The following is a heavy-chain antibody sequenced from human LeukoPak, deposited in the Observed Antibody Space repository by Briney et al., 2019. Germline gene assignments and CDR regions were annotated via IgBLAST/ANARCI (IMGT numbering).Heavy chain of an antibody. CDR3: ARDRGSGCRDY. CDR1: GFTFSSYW. Sequence: GGSLRLSCAASGFTFSSYWMHWVRQAPGKGLVWASRINSDGSSTSYADSVKGRFTISRDNAKNSLYLQMTSLRAEDTAVYCCARDRGSGCRDYWGQGTLVTVSA. D-gene: IGHD6-19*01. J-gene: IGHJ4*02. CDR2: INSDGSST. V-gene: IGHV3-74*01.